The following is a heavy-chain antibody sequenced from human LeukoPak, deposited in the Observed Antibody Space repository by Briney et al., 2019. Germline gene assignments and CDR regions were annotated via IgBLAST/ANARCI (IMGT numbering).Heavy chain of an antibody. Sequence: SETLSLTCTVSGGSISSYYWSWIRQPAGKGLEWIGRIYTSGSTNYNPSLKSRVTVSVDTSKNQFSLKLSSVTAADTAVYYCARDRVTGGMVRGVPGPYGMDVWGQGTTVTVSS. CDR3: ARDRVTGGMVRGVPGPYGMDV. CDR2: IYTSGST. V-gene: IGHV4-4*07. CDR1: GGSISSYY. J-gene: IGHJ6*02. D-gene: IGHD3-10*01.